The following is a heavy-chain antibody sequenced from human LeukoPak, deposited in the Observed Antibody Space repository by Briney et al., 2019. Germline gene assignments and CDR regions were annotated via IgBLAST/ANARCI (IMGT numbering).Heavy chain of an antibody. D-gene: IGHD1-26*01. V-gene: IGHV3-7*03. Sequence: GGSLRLSCVASRFKFRNYWMSWVRQAPGKGLEWVANINEAGSEKYYADSVKGRFTISRDNAQNSLFLQMNSLRAEDTAVYYCAKDYEPLVGVHRWGDWFDPWGQGTLVTVSS. CDR1: RFKFRNYW. J-gene: IGHJ5*02. CDR3: AKDYEPLVGVHRWGDWFDP. CDR2: INEAGSEK.